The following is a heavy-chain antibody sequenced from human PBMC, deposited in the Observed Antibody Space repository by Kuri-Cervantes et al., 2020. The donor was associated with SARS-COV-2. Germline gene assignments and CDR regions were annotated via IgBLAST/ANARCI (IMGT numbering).Heavy chain of an antibody. Sequence: GGSLRLSCAASGFTFSSYAMSWVRQAPGKGLEWVSAISGSGGSTYYADSVKGRFTISRDNAKNSLYLQMNSLRAEGTAVYYCIVVVPAAFDYWGQGTLVTVSS. CDR2: ISGSGGST. CDR1: GFTFSSYA. V-gene: IGHV3-23*01. CDR3: IVVVPAAFDY. J-gene: IGHJ4*02. D-gene: IGHD2-2*01.